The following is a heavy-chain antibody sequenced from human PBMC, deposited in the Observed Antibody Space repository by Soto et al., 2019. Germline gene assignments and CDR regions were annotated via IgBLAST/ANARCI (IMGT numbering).Heavy chain of an antibody. J-gene: IGHJ4*02. V-gene: IGHV3-33*01. CDR1: GLAFGSYG. D-gene: IGHD3-10*01. Sequence: SLRVSLTACGLAFGSYGMHWVRQAPGKGLEWVAVIWYDGSNKYYADSVKGRFTISRENSKNTLYLQMNSLRAEDTAVYYCARDSAGGFEYWGQGTLVTVSA. CDR2: IWYDGSNK. CDR3: ARDSAGGFEY.